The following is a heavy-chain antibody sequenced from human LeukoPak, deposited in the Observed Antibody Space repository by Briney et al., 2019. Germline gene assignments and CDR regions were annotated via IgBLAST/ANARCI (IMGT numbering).Heavy chain of an antibody. CDR1: GFTFSSYS. J-gene: IGHJ4*02. CDR3: AKVRIPLLWFGESFDY. Sequence: GGSLRLSCAASGFTFSSYSMNWVRQAPGKGLEWVSYISSSSSTIYYADSVKGRFTISRDNAKNSLYLQMNSLRAEDTAVYYCAKVRIPLLWFGESFDYWGQGTLVTVSS. D-gene: IGHD3-10*01. CDR2: ISSSSSTI. V-gene: IGHV3-48*01.